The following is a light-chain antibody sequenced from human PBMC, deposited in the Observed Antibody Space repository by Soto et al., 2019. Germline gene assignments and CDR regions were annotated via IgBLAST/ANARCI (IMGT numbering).Light chain of an antibody. J-gene: IGLJ1*01. CDR3: AAWDDSLNGYV. CDR2: SNN. V-gene: IGLV1-44*01. CDR1: SSNIGSKT. Sequence: QAVLAQPPAASGTPGQRVTISCSGSSSNIGSKTVNWYQQLPGTAPQPLTYSNNQRPSGVPDRFSGSKSGTSASLAISGLQSDDEADYYCAAWDDSLNGYVFGTGTKVTVL.